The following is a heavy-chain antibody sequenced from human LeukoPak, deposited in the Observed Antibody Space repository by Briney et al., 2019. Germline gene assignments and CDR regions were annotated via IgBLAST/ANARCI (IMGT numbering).Heavy chain of an antibody. J-gene: IGHJ4*02. D-gene: IGHD2-2*02. CDR3: TRVYCSSSSCYNADY. CDR2: INLNGGST. V-gene: IGHV1-46*03. Sequence: ASVKVSCKTSGYTFTSYYMHWVRQAPGQGLEWMGIINLNGGSTKYAQKFQGRVTMTRDTSTSTVYIELSSLRSEDTAVYCCTRVYCSSSSCYNADYWGQGTLVTVSS. CDR1: GYTFTSYY.